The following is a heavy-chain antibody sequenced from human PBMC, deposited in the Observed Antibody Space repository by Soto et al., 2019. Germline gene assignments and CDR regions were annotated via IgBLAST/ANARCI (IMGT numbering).Heavy chain of an antibody. CDR2: IYYSGST. CDR3: ARKAAREIVFGIDWFDP. J-gene: IGHJ5*02. V-gene: IGHV4-39*01. Sequence: SETLSHTCTVSGGSSISSSYYWGWIRKPPGKGLEWIGSIYYSGSTYYNPSLKSRVTISVDTSKNQFSLKLSSVTAADTAVYYCARKAAREIVFGIDWFDPWGQGTLVTVSS. CDR1: GGSSISSSYY. D-gene: IGHD2-15*01.